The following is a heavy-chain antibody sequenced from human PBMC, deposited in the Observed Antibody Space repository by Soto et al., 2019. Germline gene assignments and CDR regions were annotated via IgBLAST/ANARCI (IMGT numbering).Heavy chain of an antibody. Sequence: QVQLVESGGGVVQPGRSLRLSCAANRFTFSSYGMQWVRQAPGKGLEWVAVISYDGSNKYYADSVKGRFTISRDNSKNTLYLQMNSLRAEDTAVYSCAKDPHYYGSGSYRHGIDYWGQGTLVTVSS. V-gene: IGHV3-30*18. CDR1: RFTFSSYG. D-gene: IGHD3-10*01. J-gene: IGHJ4*02. CDR2: ISYDGSNK. CDR3: AKDPHYYGSGSYRHGIDY.